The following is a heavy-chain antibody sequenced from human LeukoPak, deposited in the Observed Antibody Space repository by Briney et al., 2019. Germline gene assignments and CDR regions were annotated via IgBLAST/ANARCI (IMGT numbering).Heavy chain of an antibody. Sequence: GGSLRHSCAASGFTFSTYCMAWVRQAPGKGLEWVANIKEDESAKHQADSVKGRFTISRDNAQNSVYLQMSSLRGEDTAVYYCARDVGGSLDYWGQGTLVTVSS. CDR1: GFTFSTYC. V-gene: IGHV3-7*01. J-gene: IGHJ4*02. D-gene: IGHD1-26*01. CDR2: IKEDESAK. CDR3: ARDVGGSLDY.